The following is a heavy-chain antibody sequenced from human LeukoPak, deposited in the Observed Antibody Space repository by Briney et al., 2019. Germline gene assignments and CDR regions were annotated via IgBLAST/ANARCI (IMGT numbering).Heavy chain of an antibody. D-gene: IGHD1-26*01. Sequence: SGGSTFYPDSVKDRFTISRDKSKNTLYLQMNSLRVEGTAVYYWARDKGGSLVGEGPGTFYYWGQGTLVTVSS. CDR2: SGGST. J-gene: IGHJ4*02. CDR3: ARDKGGSLVGEGPGTFYY. V-gene: IGHV3-66*01.